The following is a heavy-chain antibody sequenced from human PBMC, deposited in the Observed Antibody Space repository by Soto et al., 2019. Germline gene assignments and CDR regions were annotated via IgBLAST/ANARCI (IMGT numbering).Heavy chain of an antibody. CDR3: ARELVVGATPDYFGY. J-gene: IGHJ4*02. CDR2: INPNSGGT. V-gene: IGHV1-2*02. D-gene: IGHD1-26*01. CDR1: GYTFTGYY. Sequence: GASVKVSCKASGYTFTGYYMHWVRQAPGQGLEWMGWINPNSGGTNYAQKFQGRVTMTRDTSISTAYMELSRLRSDDTAVYYCARELVVGATPDYFGYWGQGTLVTVSS.